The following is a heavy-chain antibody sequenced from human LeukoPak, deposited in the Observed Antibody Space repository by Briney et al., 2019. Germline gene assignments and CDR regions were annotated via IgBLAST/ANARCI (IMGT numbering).Heavy chain of an antibody. CDR3: ARRVGRWFGERAYYYNYMDV. J-gene: IGHJ6*03. Sequence: SETLSLTCAVYGGSFSGYYWSWIRQPPGKGLEWIGEINHSGSTNYNPSLKSRVTISVDTSKKQFSLKLSSVTAADTAVYYCARRVGRWFGERAYYYNYMDVWGKGTTVTISS. D-gene: IGHD3-10*01. CDR2: INHSGST. CDR1: GGSFSGYY. V-gene: IGHV4-34*01.